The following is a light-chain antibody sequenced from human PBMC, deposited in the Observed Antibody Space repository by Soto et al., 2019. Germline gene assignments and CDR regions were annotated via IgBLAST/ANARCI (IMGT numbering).Light chain of an antibody. Sequence: DIVATQSPATLSLSPGERATLSCRASQSVGTSLAWYKQQPGQAPRLLIHDAAYRASGIPERFSGSGSGTAFILSISSLEPDDFAVYYCQHRSSWPRSLGRVTMVDIK. CDR3: QHRSSWPRS. CDR1: QSVGTS. J-gene: IGKJ1*01. V-gene: IGKV3-11*01. CDR2: DAA.